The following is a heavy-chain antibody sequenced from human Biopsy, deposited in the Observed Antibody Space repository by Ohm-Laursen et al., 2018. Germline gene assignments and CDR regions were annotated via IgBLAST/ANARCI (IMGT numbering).Heavy chain of an antibody. V-gene: IGHV4-39*02. D-gene: IGHD3-22*01. CDR2: IFYRGST. Sequence: GTLSLTCTVSGGSISNNNYYWGWTRQPPGKGLEWIGSIFYRGSTHYKPSLKSRVNISVDTSKNHFSLKLNSVTAADTAVYYCARDYDTSGYYYVSWGQGTLVTVSS. CDR3: ARDYDTSGYYYVS. CDR1: GGSISNNNYY. J-gene: IGHJ5*02.